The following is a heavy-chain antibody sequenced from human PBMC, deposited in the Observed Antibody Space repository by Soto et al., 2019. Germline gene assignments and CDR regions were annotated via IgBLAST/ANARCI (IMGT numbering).Heavy chain of an antibody. Sequence: QVQLVESGGGVVQPGRSLRLSCAASGFTFSSYAMHWVRQAPGKGLEWVAVISYDGSNKYYADSVKGRFTISRDNSKNTLYLQMNSLRGEDTAVYYCAKAVAGHLDFDYWGQGTLVTVSS. V-gene: IGHV3-30*04. J-gene: IGHJ4*02. CDR3: AKAVAGHLDFDY. CDR1: GFTFSSYA. CDR2: ISYDGSNK. D-gene: IGHD6-19*01.